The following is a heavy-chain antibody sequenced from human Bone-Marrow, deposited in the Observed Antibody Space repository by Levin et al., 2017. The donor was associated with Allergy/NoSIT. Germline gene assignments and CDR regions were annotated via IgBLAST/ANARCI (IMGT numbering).Heavy chain of an antibody. D-gene: IGHD6-13*01. Sequence: SETLSLTCTVSGDSISSGGCYWSWIRQNPGKGLEWIGHIYYSGNTHYNPSLRSRLTISVDTSKNQISLRLSSVTASDTAIYFCARDREAAGTSGDGAFHIWGQGTMVTVSS. CDR3: ARDREAAGTSGDGAFHI. V-gene: IGHV4-31*03. CDR2: IYYSGNT. J-gene: IGHJ3*02. CDR1: GDSISSGGCY.